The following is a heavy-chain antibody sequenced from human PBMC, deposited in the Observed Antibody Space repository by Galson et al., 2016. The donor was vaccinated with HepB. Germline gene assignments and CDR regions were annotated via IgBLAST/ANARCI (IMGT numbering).Heavy chain of an antibody. J-gene: IGHJ4*02. CDR1: GFTFSTYA. CDR2: MSYDGSEK. Sequence: SLRLSCAASGFTFSTYAMHWVRQAPGKGLEWVAVMSYDGSEKNYADSVKGRFTISRDNSKSTLYLQMNSLRVEDTAVYYCARGGRGTSWAYYFDYWGQGTLVTVSS. D-gene: IGHD2-2*01. CDR3: ARGGRGTSWAYYFDY. V-gene: IGHV3-30-3*01.